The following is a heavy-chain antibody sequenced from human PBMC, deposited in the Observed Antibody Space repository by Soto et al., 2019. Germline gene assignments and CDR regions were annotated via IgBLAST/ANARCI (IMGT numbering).Heavy chain of an antibody. D-gene: IGHD3-10*01. Sequence: SETLSLTCTVSGGSISSSSYYWGWIRQPPGKGLEWIGSIYYSGSTYYNPSLKSRVTISVDTSKNQFSLKLSSVTAADTAVYYCARQVYYYGSGSPLNYFDYWGQGTLVTVSS. CDR3: ARQVYYYGSGSPLNYFDY. J-gene: IGHJ4*02. CDR2: IYYSGST. V-gene: IGHV4-39*01. CDR1: GGSISSSSYY.